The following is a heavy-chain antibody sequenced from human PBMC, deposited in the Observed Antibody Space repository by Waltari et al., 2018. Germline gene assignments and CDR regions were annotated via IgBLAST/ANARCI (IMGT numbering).Heavy chain of an antibody. Sequence: QVQLQESGPGLVKPSETLSLTCTVSGGSISSYYWSWIRQPPGKGLGWIGYIYYRGSTNYNPSLKSRVTISVDTSKNQFSLKLSSVTAADTAVYYCARAGMAIRFLEWLPHYYYYGMDVWGQGTTVTVSS. D-gene: IGHD3-3*01. CDR2: IYYRGST. CDR1: GGSISSYY. J-gene: IGHJ6*02. CDR3: ARAGMAIRFLEWLPHYYYYGMDV. V-gene: IGHV4-59*01.